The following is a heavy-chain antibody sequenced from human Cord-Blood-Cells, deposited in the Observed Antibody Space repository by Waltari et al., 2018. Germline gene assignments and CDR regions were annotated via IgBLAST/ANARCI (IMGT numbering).Heavy chain of an antibody. Sequence: QVQLVQSGAAVKKPGASVKVSCKASGYTFTSYGISWVRQAPGLGLEWMGWISAYNGNTNYAQKLQGRVTMTTDTSTSTAYMELRSLRSDDTAVYYCARDYLDYDFWSGYAFDIWGQGTMVTVSS. J-gene: IGHJ3*02. CDR2: ISAYNGNT. D-gene: IGHD3-3*01. V-gene: IGHV1-18*04. CDR1: GYTFTSYG. CDR3: ARDYLDYDFWSGYAFDI.